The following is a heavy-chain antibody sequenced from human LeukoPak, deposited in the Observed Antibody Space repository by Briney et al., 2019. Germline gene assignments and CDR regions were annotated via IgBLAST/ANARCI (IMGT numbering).Heavy chain of an antibody. D-gene: IGHD4-17*01. V-gene: IGHV1-2*02. CDR1: GYTFTDYY. CDR3: ARDDGDGDYGPWH. Sequence: ASVKVSCKASGYTFTDYYMHWVRQAPGQGLEWMGWINPNSGGTNYAQKFQDRVTMTRDTSITTAYMELSSLRSEDTAVYYCARDDGDGDYGPWHWGQGTLVTVSS. CDR2: INPNSGGT. J-gene: IGHJ4*02.